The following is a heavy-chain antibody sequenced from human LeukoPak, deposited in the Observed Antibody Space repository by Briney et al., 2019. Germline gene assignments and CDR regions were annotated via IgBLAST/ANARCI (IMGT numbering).Heavy chain of an antibody. CDR3: ARRAVADTDHAFDI. Sequence: SQTLSLTCAISGDSVSSNSAAWNWIRQSPSRGLEWLGRTYYRSKWYIDYAVSMKSRITINPDTSKNQFSLQLNSVTPEDTAIYYCARRAVADTDHAFDIWGQGTMVTVSS. CDR1: GDSVSSNSAA. D-gene: IGHD6-19*01. V-gene: IGHV6-1*01. J-gene: IGHJ3*02. CDR2: TYYRSKWYI.